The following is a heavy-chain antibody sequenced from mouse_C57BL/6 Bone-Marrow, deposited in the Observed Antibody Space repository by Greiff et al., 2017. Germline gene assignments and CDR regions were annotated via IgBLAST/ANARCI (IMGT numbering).Heavy chain of an antibody. D-gene: IGHD1-1*01. CDR2: IDPENGDT. CDR3: TTHYYGSSCVYFDY. CDR1: GFNIKDDY. J-gene: IGHJ2*01. V-gene: IGHV14-4*01. Sequence: VQLQQSGAELVRPGASVKLSCTASGFNIKDDYMHWVKQRPEQGLEWIGWIDPENGDTEYASKFQGKATITAETSSNTAYLQLSSLTSEDAAVYYCTTHYYGSSCVYFDYWGQGTTLTVSS.